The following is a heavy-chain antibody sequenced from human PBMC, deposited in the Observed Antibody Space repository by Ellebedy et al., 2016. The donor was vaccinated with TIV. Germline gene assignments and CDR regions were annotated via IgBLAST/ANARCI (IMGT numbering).Heavy chain of an antibody. CDR3: TRGPSWEDALDAFDI. CDR2: IHDIWGP. CDR1: GGSITNTTFY. Sequence: SETLSLXXTVSGGSITNTTFYWGWIRQTPAKGLEWIGSIHDIWGPYYTPSLKSRVTISLDTSKNQFSLRLNSVTAADTAVYYCTRGPSWEDALDAFDIWGQGTIVTVSS. V-gene: IGHV4-39*07. D-gene: IGHD1-26*01. J-gene: IGHJ3*02.